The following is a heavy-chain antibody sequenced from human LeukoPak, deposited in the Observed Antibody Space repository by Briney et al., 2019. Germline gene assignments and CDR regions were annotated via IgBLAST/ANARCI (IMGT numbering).Heavy chain of an antibody. CDR2: IYYSGST. D-gene: IGHD2-15*01. CDR1: GGSISSYY. J-gene: IGHJ5*02. V-gene: IGHV4-59*01. CDR3: ARDRGLCSGGSCNWFDP. Sequence: SETLSLTCTVSGGSISSYYRSWIRQPPGKGLEWIGYIYYSGSTNYNPSLKSRVTISVDTSKNQFSLKLSSVTAADTAVYYCARDRGLCSGGSCNWFDPWGQGTLVTVSS.